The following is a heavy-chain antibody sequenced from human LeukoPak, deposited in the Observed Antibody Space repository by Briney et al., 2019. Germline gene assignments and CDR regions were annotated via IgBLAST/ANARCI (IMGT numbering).Heavy chain of an antibody. J-gene: IGHJ4*02. V-gene: IGHV4-59*01. CDR2: LYSTGGRT. Sequence: SETLSLTCAVSGGSISSLYWSWIRQPPGKGLEWIAYLYSTGGRTNYNPSLKSRVTISGDPSKNHFSLKMNSVTTAGTAVYYCARHLAAATSAFDYWGRGALVTVSS. CDR3: ARHLAAATSAFDY. CDR1: GGSISSLY. D-gene: IGHD6-13*01.